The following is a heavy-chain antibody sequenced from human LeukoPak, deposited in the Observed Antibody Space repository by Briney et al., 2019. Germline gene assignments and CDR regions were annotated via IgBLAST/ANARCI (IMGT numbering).Heavy chain of an antibody. J-gene: IGHJ4*02. Sequence: SETLSLTCTVSGGSISSYYWSWIRQPPGKGLEWIGYIYYSGSTNYNPSPKSRVTISVDTSKNQFSLKLSSVTAADTAVYYCSAAGSPLDFDYWGQGTLVTVSS. V-gene: IGHV4-59*08. CDR2: IYYSGST. D-gene: IGHD6-13*01. CDR3: SAAGSPLDFDY. CDR1: GGSISSYY.